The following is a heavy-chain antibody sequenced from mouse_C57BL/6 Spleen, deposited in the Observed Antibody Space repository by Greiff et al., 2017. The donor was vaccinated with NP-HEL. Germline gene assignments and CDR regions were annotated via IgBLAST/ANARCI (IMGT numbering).Heavy chain of an antibody. J-gene: IGHJ2*01. CDR1: GYTFTEYT. D-gene: IGHD1-1*01. Sequence: VKLLESGAELVKPGASVKLSCKASGYTFTEYTIHWVKQRSGQGLEWIGWFYPGSGSIKYNEKFKDKATLTADKSSSTVYMELSRLTSDDAAVCFCARHLLPYYFDDWGKGTTLTVSS. CDR2: FYPGSGSI. CDR3: ARHLLPYYFDD. V-gene: IGHV1-62-2*01.